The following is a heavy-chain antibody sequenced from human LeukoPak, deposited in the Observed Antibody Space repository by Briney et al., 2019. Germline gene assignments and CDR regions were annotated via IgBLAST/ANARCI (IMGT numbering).Heavy chain of an antibody. Sequence: GGSLRLSCAASGFTFSSYSMNWVRQAPGKGLEWVSSISSSSSYIYYADSVKGRFTISRDNAKNSLHLQMNSLRAEDTAVYYCARLAVTGEDDSFDYWGQGTLVTVSS. CDR2: ISSSSSYI. CDR3: ARLAVTGEDDSFDY. V-gene: IGHV3-21*01. D-gene: IGHD6-19*01. CDR1: GFTFSSYS. J-gene: IGHJ4*02.